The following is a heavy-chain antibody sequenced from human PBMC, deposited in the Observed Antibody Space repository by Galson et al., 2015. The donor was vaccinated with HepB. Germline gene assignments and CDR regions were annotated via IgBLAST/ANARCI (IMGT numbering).Heavy chain of an antibody. CDR3: ARSCGGDCYPNDWYFDL. J-gene: IGHJ2*01. CDR1: GYTFTSYG. Sequence: SVKVSCKASGYTFTSYGISWVRQAPGQGLEWMGWISAYNGNTNYAQKLQGRVTMTTDTSTSTAYMELRSLRSDDTAVYYCARSCGGDCYPNDWYFDLWGRGTLVTVSS. D-gene: IGHD2-21*01. V-gene: IGHV1-18*01. CDR2: ISAYNGNT.